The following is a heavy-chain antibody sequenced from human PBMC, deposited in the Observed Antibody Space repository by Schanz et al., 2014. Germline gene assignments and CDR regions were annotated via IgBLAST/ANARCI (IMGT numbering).Heavy chain of an antibody. Sequence: EVRLVESGGGLIQPGGSLRLSCAVSGFTVNTNYMSWVRQAPGKGLEWISSMYINSGSTQYADSVKGRFIISRDSSKNTLFLQMNSLRAEDTAVYLCARDGGRDGYNLAFDVWGQGTLVTVSS. CDR1: GFTVNTNY. D-gene: IGHD5-12*01. CDR3: ARDGGRDGYNLAFDV. CDR2: MYINSGST. V-gene: IGHV3-53*01. J-gene: IGHJ3*01.